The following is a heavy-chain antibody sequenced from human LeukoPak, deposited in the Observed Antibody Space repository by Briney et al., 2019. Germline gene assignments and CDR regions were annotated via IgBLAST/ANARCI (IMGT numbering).Heavy chain of an antibody. V-gene: IGHV3-21*01. Sequence: GGSLRLSCAASGCTFSSYSMNWVRQAPGKGLEWVSSISSSSSYIYYADSVKGRFTIYRDNAKNSLYLQMNSLRAGDTAVYYCARDVLAVAATGSNWFDPWGQGTLVTVSS. CDR3: ARDVLAVAATGSNWFDP. CDR1: GCTFSSYS. CDR2: ISSSSSYI. J-gene: IGHJ5*02. D-gene: IGHD6-19*01.